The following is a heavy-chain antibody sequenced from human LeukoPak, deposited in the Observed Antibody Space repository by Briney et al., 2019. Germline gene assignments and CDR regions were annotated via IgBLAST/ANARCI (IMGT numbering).Heavy chain of an antibody. CDR1: GFTFSSYS. CDR2: ISSSSSTI. Sequence: PGGSLRLSCAASGFTFSSYSMNWVRQAPGKGLEWVSYISSSSSTIYYADSVKGRFTISRDNAKNSLYLQMNSLRAEDTAVYYCARESRWLHIVGYYYYMDVWGKGTTVTVSS. V-gene: IGHV3-48*04. J-gene: IGHJ6*03. CDR3: ARESRWLHIVGYYYYMDV. D-gene: IGHD3-22*01.